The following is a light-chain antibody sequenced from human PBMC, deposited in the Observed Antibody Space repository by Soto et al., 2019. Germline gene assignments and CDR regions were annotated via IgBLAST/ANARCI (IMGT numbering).Light chain of an antibody. V-gene: IGKV3-20*01. J-gene: IGKJ1*01. CDR2: AAS. CDR3: QQYHSSLWT. CDR1: HYVSSDF. Sequence: EIVFTQSPGTLSLSPGERATLSCGASHYVSSDFLAWYQQRPGQAPRLLIFAASRRATGIPDRFSGSGSGIDFTLSISRLEPEDFAVYYCQQYHSSLWTFGQGTKVDIK.